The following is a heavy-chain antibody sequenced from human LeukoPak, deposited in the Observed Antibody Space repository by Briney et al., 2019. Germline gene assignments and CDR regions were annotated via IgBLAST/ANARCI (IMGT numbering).Heavy chain of an antibody. J-gene: IGHJ4*02. D-gene: IGHD2-8*02. V-gene: IGHV3-30*03. CDR1: GFRFNSHH. CDR2: TPLDRSSP. Sequence: GRSLRLSCAVSGFRFNSHHMHWVRQAPNKVLEWVAVTPLDRSSPSHAASVNGRFTVSRDNSKDTLFLHMDSLRVDDTAIYYCARQSLDASGLDHWGQGVLVTVSS. CDR3: ARQSLDASGLDH.